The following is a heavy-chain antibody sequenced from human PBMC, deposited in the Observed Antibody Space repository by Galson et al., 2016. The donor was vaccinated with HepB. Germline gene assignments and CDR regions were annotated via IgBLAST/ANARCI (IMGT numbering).Heavy chain of an antibody. D-gene: IGHD4-23*01. V-gene: IGHV3-7*01. CDR2: INQDGSEK. CDR3: ARAFGGQDLDY. Sequence: SLRLSCAASGFTIRNSWMTWVRQAPGKGLEWVATINQDGSEKYYVDAVKGRSTISRDNAKNSLYLQMNSLRAEDTAVYYCARAFGGQDLDYWGQGTLVTVSS. CDR1: GFTIRNSW. J-gene: IGHJ4*02.